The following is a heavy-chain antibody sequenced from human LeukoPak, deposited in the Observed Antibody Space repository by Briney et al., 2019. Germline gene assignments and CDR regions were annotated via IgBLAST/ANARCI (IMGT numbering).Heavy chain of an antibody. CDR2: INHSGST. J-gene: IGHJ6*02. D-gene: IGHD2-2*01. Sequence: SETLSLTCAVYGGSFSGYYWSWIRQPPGKGLEWIGEINHSGSTNYNPSLKSRVTISVDTSKNQFSLKLSSVTAADTAAYYCARVPYCSSTSCSRLYYYYGMDVWGQGTTVTVSS. V-gene: IGHV4-34*01. CDR3: ARVPYCSSTSCSRLYYYYGMDV. CDR1: GGSFSGYY.